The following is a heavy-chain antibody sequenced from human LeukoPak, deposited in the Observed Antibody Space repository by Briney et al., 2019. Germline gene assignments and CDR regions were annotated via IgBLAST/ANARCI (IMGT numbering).Heavy chain of an antibody. J-gene: IGHJ4*02. V-gene: IGHV3-48*02. CDR3: ARGGTAGYYQYYFDY. Sequence: SGGSLRLSCAASGFTFSIYSMNWVRQAPGKGLEWVSYISSSSSTIYYADSVKGRFTISRDNAKNSLYLQMNSLRDEDTAVYYCARGGTAGYYQYYFDYWGQGTLVTVSS. CDR1: GFTFSIYS. CDR2: ISSSSSTI. D-gene: IGHD3-22*01.